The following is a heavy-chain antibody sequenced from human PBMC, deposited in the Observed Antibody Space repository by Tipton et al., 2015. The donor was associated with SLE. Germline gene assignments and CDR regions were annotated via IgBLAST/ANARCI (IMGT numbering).Heavy chain of an antibody. CDR2: ISSSSSYI. CDR1: GFTFSSYA. Sequence: SLRLSCAASGFTFSSYAMSWVRQAPGKGLEWVSSISSSSSYIYYADSVKGRFTISRDNSKNTLYLQMNSLRAEDTAVYYCAKDRGYSSGWYRGFFDYWGQGTLVTVSS. CDR3: AKDRGYSSGWYRGFFDY. V-gene: IGHV3-21*01. J-gene: IGHJ4*02. D-gene: IGHD6-19*01.